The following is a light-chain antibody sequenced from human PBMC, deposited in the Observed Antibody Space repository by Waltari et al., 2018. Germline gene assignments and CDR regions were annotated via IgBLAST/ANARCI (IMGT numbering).Light chain of an antibody. Sequence: QSALTQPASVSGFPGQSIAISCAGTARDIGGYNYVSWYQLHPGKAPKLIIAEVRDRPSGISNRFSGSKSGNTASLTISGLQPEDEAEYYCSSSTDSSTLVFGTGTKVTV. J-gene: IGLJ1*01. CDR2: EVR. CDR1: ARDIGGYNY. CDR3: SSSTDSSTLV. V-gene: IGLV2-14*01.